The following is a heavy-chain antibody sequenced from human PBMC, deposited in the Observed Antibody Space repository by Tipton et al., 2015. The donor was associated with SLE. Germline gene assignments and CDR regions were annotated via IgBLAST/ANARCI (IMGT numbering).Heavy chain of an antibody. J-gene: IGHJ6*03. CDR3: ARAPGLDRDYYYYYYMDV. CDR1: VGSFSGYY. V-gene: IGHV4-34*01. Sequence: TLSLTCAVYVGSFSGYYWSWIRQPPGRGLEWIGEINHSGGTNYNPSLKSRVTISVDTSKNQFSLRLSSATAADTAVYYCARAPGLDRDYYYYYYMDVWVKGTTVTVSS. CDR2: INHSGGT. D-gene: IGHD3/OR15-3a*01.